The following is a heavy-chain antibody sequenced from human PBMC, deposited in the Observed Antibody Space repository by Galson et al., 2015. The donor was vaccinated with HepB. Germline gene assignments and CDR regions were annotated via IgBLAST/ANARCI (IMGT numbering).Heavy chain of an antibody. CDR1: GYTFTNSV. V-gene: IGHV1-18*01. CDR2: ISAHNDDT. J-gene: IGHJ4*02. CDR3: ARVSAWSHFDF. Sequence: QSGAEVKKPGASVKVSCQASGYTFTNSVINWVRQAPGQGLEWLGWISAHNDDTKYASKFQGRVTMTTETSTNTAYMELSSLRFDDTAVYYCARVSAWSHFDFWGQGTLVTVPP. D-gene: IGHD6-19*01.